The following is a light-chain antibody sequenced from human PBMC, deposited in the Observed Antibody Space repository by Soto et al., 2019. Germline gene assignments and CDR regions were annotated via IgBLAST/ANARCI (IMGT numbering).Light chain of an antibody. CDR3: SSYTTSSTLYV. J-gene: IGLJ1*01. Sequence: QSVLTQPASVSGSPGPSITISCTGTSSDVGGYNYVSWYQQHPGKAPKLMIYEVSNRPSGVSNRFSGSKSGYTASLTISGLQAEDEADYYCSSYTTSSTLYVFGSGTKV. V-gene: IGLV2-14*01. CDR1: SSDVGGYNY. CDR2: EVS.